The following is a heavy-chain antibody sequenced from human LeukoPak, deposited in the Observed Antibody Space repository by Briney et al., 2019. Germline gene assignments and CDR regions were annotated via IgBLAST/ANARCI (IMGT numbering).Heavy chain of an antibody. V-gene: IGHV4-30-2*01. J-gene: IGHJ3*02. Sequence: SQTLSLTCAVSGGSISSGTYSWSWIRQPKGKGLEWIVFIYHSGSTYYNPSLKSRVTISVNRSKNQFSLKLSSVTAADTAVYYCAREGVTALQGAFDIWGQGTMVTVSS. CDR2: IYHSGST. CDR3: AREGVTALQGAFDI. CDR1: GGSISSGTYS. D-gene: IGHD2-21*02.